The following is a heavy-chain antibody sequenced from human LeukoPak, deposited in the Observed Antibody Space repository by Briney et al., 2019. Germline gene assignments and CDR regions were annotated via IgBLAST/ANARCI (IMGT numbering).Heavy chain of an antibody. CDR1: GFNFGHYA. D-gene: IGHD3-10*01. CDR2: ISWDVSGT. Sequence: GGSLRLSWAASGFNFGHYAMQWVRQAPGKGLEWDSLISWDVSGTNYADSVKGRFSISRDDSKNSLALQMNSLRREDTALFYCAKERRGYYMDVWGKGTTVTVCS. V-gene: IGHV3-43D*03. J-gene: IGHJ6*03. CDR3: AKERRGYYMDV.